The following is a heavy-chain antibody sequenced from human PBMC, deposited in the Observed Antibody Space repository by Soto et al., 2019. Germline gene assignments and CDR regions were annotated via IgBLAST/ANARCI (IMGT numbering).Heavy chain of an antibody. J-gene: IGHJ2*01. Sequence: ASVKVSCKVSGYTLTDLSIHWVRQAPGKGLEWMGGFDPEDAATVYTQKFQGRVTVTEDTSADTAYMELSNLTYEDTAAYYCTTHLYTSRGLTVWNLDLWRRGTLVTVSS. CDR3: TTHLYTSRGLTVWNLDL. V-gene: IGHV1-24*01. CDR1: GYTLTDLS. CDR2: FDPEDAAT. D-gene: IGHD3-16*02.